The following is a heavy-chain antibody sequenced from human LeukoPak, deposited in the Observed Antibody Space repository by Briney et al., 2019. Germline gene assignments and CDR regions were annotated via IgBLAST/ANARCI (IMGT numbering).Heavy chain of an antibody. CDR2: ISGSGGST. CDR3: AKASVYDSGGYYSPLGYYFDY. CDR1: GFTFSSYA. D-gene: IGHD3-22*01. J-gene: IGHJ4*02. Sequence: GGSLRLSCAASGFTFSSYAMSWVRQAPGKGLEWVSAISGSGGSTYYADSVKGRFTISRDNSKNTLYLQMNSLRAEDTAVYYCAKASVYDSGGYYSPLGYYFDYWGQGTLVTVSS. V-gene: IGHV3-23*01.